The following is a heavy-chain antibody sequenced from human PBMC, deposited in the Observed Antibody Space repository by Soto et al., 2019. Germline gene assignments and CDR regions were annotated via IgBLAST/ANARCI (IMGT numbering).Heavy chain of an antibody. CDR1: GGSISSGGYY. CDR3: ARQAGDGGYDYYYYYYMDV. V-gene: IGHV4-31*03. J-gene: IGHJ6*03. CDR2: IYYSGST. D-gene: IGHD5-12*01. Sequence: QVQLQESGPGLVKPSQTLSLTCTVSGGSISSGGYYWSWIRQHPGKGLEWIGYIYYSGSTYYNPSLKSRVTISVDTSKNQFSLRLSSVTAADTAVYYCARQAGDGGYDYYYYYYMDVWGKGTTVTVSS.